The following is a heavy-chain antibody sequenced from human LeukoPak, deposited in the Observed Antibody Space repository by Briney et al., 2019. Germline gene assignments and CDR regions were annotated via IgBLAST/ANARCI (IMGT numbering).Heavy chain of an antibody. CDR3: ARDILYGDSDY. CDR2: IYSGGST. J-gene: IGHJ4*02. CDR1: GLTVSSNY. Sequence: GGSLRLSCAASGLTVSSNYMSWVRQAPGKGLEWVSVIYSGGSTYYADSVKGRFTISRDNSKNTLYLQMNSLRAEDTAVYYCARDILYGDSDYWGQGTLVTVSS. D-gene: IGHD4-17*01. V-gene: IGHV3-66*01.